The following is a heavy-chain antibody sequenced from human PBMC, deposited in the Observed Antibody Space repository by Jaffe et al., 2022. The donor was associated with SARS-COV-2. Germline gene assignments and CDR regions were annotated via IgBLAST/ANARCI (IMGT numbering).Heavy chain of an antibody. D-gene: IGHD6-19*01. CDR3: ARDGSHRSFQH. CDR1: GDSISNYY. Sequence: QVQLQESGPGLVKPSETLSLTCTVSGDSISNYYWSWIRQPPGKRLEWIGCFYKSGSTNYNPSLKSRVTISVDTSKNQFSLKLTSATAADTAMYYCARDGSHRSFQHWGQGTLVTVSS. V-gene: IGHV4-59*01. J-gene: IGHJ1*01. CDR2: FYKSGST.